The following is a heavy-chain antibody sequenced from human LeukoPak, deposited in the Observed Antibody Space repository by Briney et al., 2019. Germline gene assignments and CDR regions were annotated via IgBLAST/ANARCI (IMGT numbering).Heavy chain of an antibody. Sequence: GASVKVSCKASGYTFTSYDINWVRQATGQGLEWMGWMNPNSGNTGYAQKFQGRVTMTRNTSISTAYMELSSLRSEDTAVYYCARVYYDFWSGYSTQYYYYYMDVWGKGTTVTVSS. CDR3: ARVYYDFWSGYSTQYYYYYMDV. D-gene: IGHD3-3*01. V-gene: IGHV1-8*01. J-gene: IGHJ6*03. CDR1: GYTFTSYD. CDR2: MNPNSGNT.